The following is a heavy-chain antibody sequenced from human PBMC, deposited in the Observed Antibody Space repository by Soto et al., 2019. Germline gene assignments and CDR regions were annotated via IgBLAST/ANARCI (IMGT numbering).Heavy chain of an antibody. D-gene: IGHD3-10*01. Sequence: SETLSLTCTVSGDSVTSVSDYWSWIRQPPGKGLEWIGYIYYSGSADYNPSLGSRVTISIDTSKNQFSLKLTSVTAADTAVYYCARGVGFGYYYYHMDLWGQGTTVTVSS. CDR2: IYYSGSA. V-gene: IGHV4-61*01. CDR3: ARGVGFGYYYYHMDL. CDR1: GDSVTSVSDY. J-gene: IGHJ6*02.